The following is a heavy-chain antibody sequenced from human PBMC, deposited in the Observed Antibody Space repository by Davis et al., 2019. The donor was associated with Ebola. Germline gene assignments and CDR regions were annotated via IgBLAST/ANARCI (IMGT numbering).Heavy chain of an antibody. Sequence: SETLSLTCTVSRGSISGNFWSWIRQPPGKGLEWIGYISYSGSTDYNPSLKSRVTISFGTSENQLSLKLGSLAAADTAVYYCSRHRLLFSGSGTYSAFDSWGQGTLITVSS. CDR2: ISYSGST. V-gene: IGHV4-59*08. J-gene: IGHJ4*01. CDR3: SRHRLLFSGSGTYSAFDS. D-gene: IGHD3-10*01. CDR1: RGSISGNF.